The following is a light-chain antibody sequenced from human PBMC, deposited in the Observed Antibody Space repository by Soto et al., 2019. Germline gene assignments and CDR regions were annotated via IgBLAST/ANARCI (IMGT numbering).Light chain of an antibody. V-gene: IGKV3-11*01. CDR2: DTS. CDR3: QQRGDWPPT. J-gene: IGKJ2*01. Sequence: EIVLTQSPATLSLSPGERATLSCRASQSVSSYLAWYRQIPGQAPSLLIYDTSNRAPGIPARFSGSGSGTDFTLTISSLEPEDFAVYYCQQRGDWPPTFGQGTNLEIK. CDR1: QSVSSY.